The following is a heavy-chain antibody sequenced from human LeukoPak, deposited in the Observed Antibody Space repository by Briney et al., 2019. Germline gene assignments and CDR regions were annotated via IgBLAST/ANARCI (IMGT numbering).Heavy chain of an antibody. Sequence: PSETLSLTCTVSGGSISSNSYYWGWIRQPPGKGLKWIGSIYYSGSTYYNPSLKSRVTMSVDTSKNQFSLKLSSVTAADTAVYYCARGRNFGDSSGYYYYYYMDVWGKGTTVTISS. CDR2: IYYSGST. J-gene: IGHJ6*03. V-gene: IGHV4-39*07. D-gene: IGHD3-22*01. CDR3: ARGRNFGDSSGYYYYYYMDV. CDR1: GGSISSNSYY.